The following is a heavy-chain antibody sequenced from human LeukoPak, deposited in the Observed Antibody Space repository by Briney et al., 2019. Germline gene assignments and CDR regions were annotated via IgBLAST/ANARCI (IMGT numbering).Heavy chain of an antibody. J-gene: IGHJ3*02. CDR2: IYYSGST. D-gene: IGHD6-6*01. CDR3: ARELGSSSSPTDAFDI. Sequence: SETLSLTCTVSGGSISSYYWSWIRQPPGKGLEWIGYIYYSGSTNYNPSLKSRVTISVDTSKNQFSLKLSSVTAADTAVYYCARELGSSSSPTDAFDIWGQGTMVTVSS. V-gene: IGHV4-59*01. CDR1: GGSISSYY.